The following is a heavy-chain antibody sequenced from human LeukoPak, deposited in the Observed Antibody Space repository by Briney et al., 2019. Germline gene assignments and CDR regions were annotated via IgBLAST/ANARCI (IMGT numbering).Heavy chain of an antibody. CDR2: INLNGGST. J-gene: IGHJ4*02. D-gene: IGHD2-2*02. Sequence: ASVKVSCKTSGYTFTSYYMHWVRQAPGQGLEWMGIINLNGGSTKYAQKFQGRVTMTRDTSTSTVYIELSSLRSEDTAVYYCTRVYCSCSSCYNADYWGQGTLVTVSS. CDR1: GYTFTSYY. V-gene: IGHV1-46*03. CDR3: TRVYCSCSSCYNADY.